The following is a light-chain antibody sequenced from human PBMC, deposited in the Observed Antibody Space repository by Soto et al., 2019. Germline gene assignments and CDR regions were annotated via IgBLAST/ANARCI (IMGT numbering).Light chain of an antibody. J-gene: IGKJ4*01. CDR2: DGS. CDR1: QSVRSSY. CDR3: QQYDXSAPLS. V-gene: IGKV3D-20*01. Sequence: EIVLTQSPATLSLSPGDRATLSCGASQSVRSSYVAWYQQKAGLAPRLLIYDGSSRASGIPDRFSGSGSGTYFTLTIGRLEPEDFALYYCQQYDXSAPLSFVGGTKV.